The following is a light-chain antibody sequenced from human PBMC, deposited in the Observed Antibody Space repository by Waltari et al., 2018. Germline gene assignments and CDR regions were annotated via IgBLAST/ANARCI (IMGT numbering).Light chain of an antibody. Sequence: DIQMTQSPSTLSASVGDRVTITCRASQSISSWVAWYQHKPGTAPKLLIYKASTLETGVPSRFSGSGFGTEFTLTISSLQPDDFATYYCQQYNTYSAFGPGTKVDI. CDR2: KAS. CDR1: QSISSW. V-gene: IGKV1-5*03. J-gene: IGKJ3*01. CDR3: QQYNTYSA.